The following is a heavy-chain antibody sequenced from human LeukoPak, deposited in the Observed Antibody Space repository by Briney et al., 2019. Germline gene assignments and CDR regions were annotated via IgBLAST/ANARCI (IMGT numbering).Heavy chain of an antibody. CDR1: GYTFTSYA. CDR2: INAGNGDT. CDR3: IRGYCGTTACYPFDY. V-gene: IGHV1-3*01. Sequence: ASVKVSCKASGYTFTSYAIHWVRQAPGQRPEWMGWINAGNGDTKYSQKFQGRVTITRDTSASTAYMELSSLISEDTAVYYCIRGYCGTTACYPFDYWGQGTLDTVSS. J-gene: IGHJ4*02. D-gene: IGHD2-2*01.